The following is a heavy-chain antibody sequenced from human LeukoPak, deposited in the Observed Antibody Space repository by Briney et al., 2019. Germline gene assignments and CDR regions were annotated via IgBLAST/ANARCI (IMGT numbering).Heavy chain of an antibody. V-gene: IGHV3-21*01. CDR1: GFTFSTYS. CDR2: ISSRSIHI. D-gene: IGHD3-22*01. J-gene: IGHJ2*01. CDR3: ATTPGGDSSGYYPWYFDL. Sequence: KPGGSLRLSCAASGFTFSTYSMNWVRQAPGKGLEWVSSISSRSIHIYYADSVQGRFTISKDNAKNSLYLQMNGLRAEDTAVYYCATTPGGDSSGYYPWYFDLWGRGTLVTVSS.